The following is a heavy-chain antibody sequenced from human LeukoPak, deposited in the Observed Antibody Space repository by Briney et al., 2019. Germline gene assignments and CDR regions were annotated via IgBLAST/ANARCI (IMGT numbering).Heavy chain of an antibody. Sequence: PGGSLRLSCAASGFTLSSYAMSWVRQAPGKGLEWVSAISGSNTRTYYADSVKGRFTISRDNSKNIRYLQMNSLRAEDTAVYYCAKQIFGVVIGPAFDYWGQGILVTVSS. CDR2: ISGSNTRT. D-gene: IGHD3-3*01. V-gene: IGHV3-23*01. CDR1: GFTLSSYA. J-gene: IGHJ4*02. CDR3: AKQIFGVVIGPAFDY.